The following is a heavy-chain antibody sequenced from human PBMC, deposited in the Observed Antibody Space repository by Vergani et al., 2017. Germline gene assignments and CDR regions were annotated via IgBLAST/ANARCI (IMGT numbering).Heavy chain of an antibody. V-gene: IGHV1-24*01. D-gene: IGHD2-21*02. J-gene: IGHJ1*01. CDR3: ATDRPSDSPPFGVVTADEYFQH. CDR2: FDPEDGET. Sequence: QVQLVQSGAEVKKPGASVKVSCKVSGYTLTELSMHWVRQAPGKGLEWMGGFDPEDGETIYAQKFQGRVTMTEDTSTDTAYMELSSLRYEDTAVYYCATDRPSDSPPFGVVTADEYFQHWGQGTLVTVSS. CDR1: GYTLTELS.